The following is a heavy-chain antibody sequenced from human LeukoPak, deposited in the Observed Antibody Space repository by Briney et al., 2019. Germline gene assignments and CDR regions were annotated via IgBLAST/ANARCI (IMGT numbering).Heavy chain of an antibody. D-gene: IGHD4-17*01. CDR2: IYTSGST. CDR3: ARDPVTTVTSYPYYYYYGMDV. CDR1: GGSISSYY. V-gene: IGHV4-4*07. Sequence: SETLSLTCTVSGGSISSYYWSWIRQPAGKGLEWIGRIYTSGSTNYNPSLKSRVTMSVDTSRNQFSLKLSSVTAADTAVYYCARDPVTTVTSYPYYYYYGMDVWGQGTTVTVSS. J-gene: IGHJ6*02.